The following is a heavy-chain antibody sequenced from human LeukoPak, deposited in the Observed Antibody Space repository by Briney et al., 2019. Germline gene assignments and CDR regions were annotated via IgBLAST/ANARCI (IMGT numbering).Heavy chain of an antibody. CDR2: INHSGRT. Sequence: SGTLSLTCAVFGGSFSNFYWTWIRQPPGKGLEWIWEINHSGRTNYNPSLKSRVSISVDTSRNQVSLKLTSVTAADTAVYYCARGRLATVVTPSMSGVFDYGGQETVVSVSS. J-gene: IGHJ4*02. V-gene: IGHV4-34*01. D-gene: IGHD4-23*01. CDR1: GGSFSNFY. CDR3: ARGRLATVVTPSMSGVFDY.